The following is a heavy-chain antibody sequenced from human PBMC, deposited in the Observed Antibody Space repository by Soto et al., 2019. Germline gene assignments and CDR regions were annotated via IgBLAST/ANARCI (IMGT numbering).Heavy chain of an antibody. J-gene: IGHJ6*02. Sequence: SETLSLTCTVSGGSISSYYWSWIRQPPGKGLEWIGYIYYSGSTNYNPSLKSRVTISVDTSKNQFSLKLSSVTAADTAVYYCARERVVPAATGDYYYGMDVWGQGTTVTVSS. CDR2: IYYSGST. CDR1: GGSISSYY. V-gene: IGHV4-59*01. CDR3: ARERVVPAATGDYYYGMDV. D-gene: IGHD2-2*01.